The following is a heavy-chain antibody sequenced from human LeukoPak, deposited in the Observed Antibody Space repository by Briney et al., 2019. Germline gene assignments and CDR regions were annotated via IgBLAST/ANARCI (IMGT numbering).Heavy chain of an antibody. D-gene: IGHD2/OR15-2a*01. Sequence: SVKVSCKASGGTFSSYSISWVRQAPGQGLEWMGRIIPVFGVANYAPKFQGRVTITADKSTSTAYMELSSLRSEDTAMYYCARDWDGNSHYWGQGTLVTVSS. V-gene: IGHV1-69*04. CDR1: GGTFSSYS. CDR2: IIPVFGVA. J-gene: IGHJ4*02. CDR3: ARDWDGNSHY.